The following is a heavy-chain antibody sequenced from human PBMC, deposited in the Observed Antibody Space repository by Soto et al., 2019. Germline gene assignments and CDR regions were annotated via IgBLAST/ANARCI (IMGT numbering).Heavy chain of an antibody. V-gene: IGHV3-30*18. Sequence: GGSLRLSCAASGFTFSSYGMHWVRQAPGKELEWVAVISYDGSNKYYADSVKGRFTISRDNSKNTLYLQMNSLRTEDTAVYYCAKEVLRFLEWSPGPFDPWGQGTLVTVSS. CDR1: GFTFSSYG. D-gene: IGHD3-3*01. J-gene: IGHJ5*02. CDR3: AKEVLRFLEWSPGPFDP. CDR2: ISYDGSNK.